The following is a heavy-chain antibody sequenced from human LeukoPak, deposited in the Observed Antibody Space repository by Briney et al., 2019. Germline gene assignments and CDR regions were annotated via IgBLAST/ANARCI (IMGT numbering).Heavy chain of an antibody. Sequence: GGSLRLSCAASGFTFDDYAMHWVRQAPGKGLEWVSGISWNSGSIGYADSVKGRFTISRDNAKNSLYLQMNSLRAEDTALYYCAKGKLRYFDWLSGFDPWGQGTLVTVSS. CDR1: GFTFDDYA. D-gene: IGHD3-9*01. V-gene: IGHV3-9*01. CDR3: AKGKLRYFDWLSGFDP. CDR2: ISWNSGSI. J-gene: IGHJ5*02.